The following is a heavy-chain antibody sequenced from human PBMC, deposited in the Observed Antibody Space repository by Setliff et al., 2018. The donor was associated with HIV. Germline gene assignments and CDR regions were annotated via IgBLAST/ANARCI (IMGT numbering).Heavy chain of an antibody. Sequence: GGSLRLSCVGSGFTFNNYGMHWVRQAPGKGLEWVAVIWYDGSDGFYADSVQGRFTLSRDNSRNTVYLQMNDLRAEDTALYYCVRDSYFYDGSDYHYRHFDDWGQGTLVTVS. V-gene: IGHV3-33*01. CDR2: IWYDGSDG. J-gene: IGHJ4*02. D-gene: IGHD3-22*01. CDR1: GFTFNNYG. CDR3: VRDSYFYDGSDYHYRHFDD.